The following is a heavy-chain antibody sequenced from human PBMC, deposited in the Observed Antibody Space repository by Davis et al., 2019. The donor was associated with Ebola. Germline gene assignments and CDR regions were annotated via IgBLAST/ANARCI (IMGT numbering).Heavy chain of an antibody. CDR2: INHSGST. Sequence: PSETLSLTCAVYGGSFSGYYWSWIRQPPGKGLEWIGEINHSGSTNYNPSLKSRVTISVDTSKNQFSLKLSSVTAADTAVYYCASTQLYCSSTSCSNAYFDYWGQGTLVTVSS. D-gene: IGHD2-2*01. CDR3: ASTQLYCSSTSCSNAYFDY. J-gene: IGHJ4*02. V-gene: IGHV4-34*01. CDR1: GGSFSGYY.